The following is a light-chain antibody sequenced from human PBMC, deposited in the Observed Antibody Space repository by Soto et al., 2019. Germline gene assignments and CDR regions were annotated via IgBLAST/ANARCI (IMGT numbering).Light chain of an antibody. CDR3: QQTYNLPRT. V-gene: IGKV1-39*01. J-gene: IGKJ1*01. CDR2: GAS. Sequence: DIQMTQSPSSLSASVGDRVTITCRASLTIGHSLSWFQQKAGKPPTLLIYGASALQRGVPARFSGSGSGTEFPLTINKMQREDVATYYCQQTYNLPRTFGQGTKV. CDR1: LTIGHS.